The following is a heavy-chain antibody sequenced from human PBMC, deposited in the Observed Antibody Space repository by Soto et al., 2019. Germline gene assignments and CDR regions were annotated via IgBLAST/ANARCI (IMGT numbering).Heavy chain of an antibody. V-gene: IGHV1-69*01. Sequence: QVHLVQSGAEVKKPGSSVNVSCKTSGGTFSDLAFSWVRQAPRQGLEWVGGIIPLFGTPHYAREFQGRVSISADESSDTVYMELRSLRSEDTAVYYCASERVAEMATGGYFDNWGQGTLVTVSS. CDR2: IIPLFGTP. CDR1: GGTFSDLA. J-gene: IGHJ4*02. D-gene: IGHD5-12*01. CDR3: ASERVAEMATGGYFDN.